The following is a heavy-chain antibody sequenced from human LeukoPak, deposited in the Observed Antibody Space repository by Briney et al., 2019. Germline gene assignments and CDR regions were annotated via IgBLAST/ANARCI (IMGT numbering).Heavy chain of an antibody. Sequence: SQTLSLTCTVPGGSISSGSYYWSWIRQPAGKGLEWIGRIYNSGSTNYNPSLKSRVTISVDTSKNQFSLELSSVTAADTARYYCARHPTITIFGVVTNWFDPWGQGTLVTVSS. D-gene: IGHD3-3*01. CDR1: GGSISSGSYY. J-gene: IGHJ5*02. CDR2: IYNSGST. V-gene: IGHV4-61*02. CDR3: ARHPTITIFGVVTNWFDP.